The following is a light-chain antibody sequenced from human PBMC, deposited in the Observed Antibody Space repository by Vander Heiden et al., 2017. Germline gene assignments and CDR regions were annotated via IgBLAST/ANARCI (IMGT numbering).Light chain of an antibody. CDR1: QDISNY. J-gene: IGKJ4*01. V-gene: IGKV1-33*01. Sequence: DLQEPQSPSSVSASVGDRVTITGQASQDISNYLNWYQQKPGKAPKLLIYDASNLETGVPSRFSGSGSGTDFTFTISSLQPEDIATYYCQQYDNLRLTFGGGTKVEIK. CDR3: QQYDNLRLT. CDR2: DAS.